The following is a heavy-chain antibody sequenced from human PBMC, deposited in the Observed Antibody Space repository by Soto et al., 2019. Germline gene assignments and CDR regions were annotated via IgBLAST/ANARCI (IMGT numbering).Heavy chain of an antibody. D-gene: IGHD2-21*01. Sequence: ASVKVSCKASGGGNLRDYRTTWVRQAPGQGLEWMGWISAYNGNTNYAQKLQGRVTMTTDTSTSTAYMELRSLRSDDTAVYYCARDPGEDYYYYYMDVWGKGTTVTVSS. J-gene: IGHJ6*03. CDR2: ISAYNGNT. V-gene: IGHV1-18*04. CDR3: ARDPGEDYYYYYMDV. CDR1: GGGNLRDYR.